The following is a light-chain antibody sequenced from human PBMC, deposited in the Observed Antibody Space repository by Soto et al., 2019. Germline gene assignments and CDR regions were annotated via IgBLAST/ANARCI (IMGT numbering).Light chain of an antibody. J-gene: IGKJ4*01. CDR3: MQSLQTPLT. CDR1: QSLLHSRGYSY. CDR2: LGS. Sequence: DIVMIQSPLSLPVTPGEPASISSRSSQSLLHSRGYSYLDWYLQKPGQSPQLLINLGSNRASGVPDRFSGSGSGTNFTLKISRVEAEDVGVYYCMQSLQTPLTFGGGTKVEIK. V-gene: IGKV2-28*01.